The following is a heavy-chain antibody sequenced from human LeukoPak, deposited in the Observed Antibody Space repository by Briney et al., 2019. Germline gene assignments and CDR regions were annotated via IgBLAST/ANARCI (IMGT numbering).Heavy chain of an antibody. CDR2: INPSGGST. CDR1: GNTFTSYY. Sequence: ASVKVSCKASGNTFTSYYVHWVRQAPGQGLEWMGIINPSGGSTSYAQRFQGRVTMTRDTSTSTVYMELSSLRSEDTAVYYCAAPKSALYAFDIWGQGTMVTVSS. D-gene: IGHD2-15*01. CDR3: AAPKSALYAFDI. V-gene: IGHV1-46*01. J-gene: IGHJ3*02.